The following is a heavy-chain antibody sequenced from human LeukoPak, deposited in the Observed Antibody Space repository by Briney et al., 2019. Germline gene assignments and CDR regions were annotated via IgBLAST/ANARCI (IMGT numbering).Heavy chain of an antibody. CDR3: AREREGYFDL. V-gene: IGHV4-34*01. Sequence: PSETLSLTCAVYVGSFSGYYWSWIRQPPGKGLEWIGEINHSGSTNYNPSLKNRVSISVVTSKNQFSLKLSSVTAADTAVYYCAREREGYFDLWGRGTRVTVSS. CDR1: VGSFSGYY. J-gene: IGHJ2*01. CDR2: INHSGST.